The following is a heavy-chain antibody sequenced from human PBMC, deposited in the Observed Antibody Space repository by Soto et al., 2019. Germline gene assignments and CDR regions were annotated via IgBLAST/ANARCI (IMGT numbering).Heavy chain of an antibody. CDR1: GFSFSNYG. CDR3: VKDGLERLRARPSDYYGMDV. V-gene: IGHV3-30*18. CDR2: ISYDGRNK. Sequence: QVQLVESGGGVVQPGRSLRLSWAPSGFSFSNYGMHWFRQAPGRGLDWVELISYDGRNKFYVGSVEGRFTISRDNSKNTLDLQMNSLRVEDTAVYYCVKDGLERLRARPSDYYGMDVWGQGTTVTVSS. J-gene: IGHJ6*02. D-gene: IGHD3-16*01.